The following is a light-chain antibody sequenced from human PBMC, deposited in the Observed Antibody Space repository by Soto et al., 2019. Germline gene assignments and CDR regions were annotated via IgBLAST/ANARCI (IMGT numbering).Light chain of an antibody. CDR2: GAS. V-gene: IGKV3-15*01. J-gene: IGKJ1*01. Sequence: EIVMTQSPATLSVSPGERATLSCRASQSVSSNLAWYQQKPGQAPRLLIYGASTRATGIPAGFSGSGSGTEFTLTINSLQSEDFALYYCQQFHNWPWTFGQGTKVEIK. CDR1: QSVSSN. CDR3: QQFHNWPWT.